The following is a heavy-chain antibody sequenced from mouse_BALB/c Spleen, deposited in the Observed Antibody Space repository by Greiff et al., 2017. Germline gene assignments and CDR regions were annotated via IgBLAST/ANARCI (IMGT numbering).Heavy chain of an antibody. Sequence: VQLQESGPGLVAPSQSLSITCTVSGFSLTSYGVHWVRQPPGKGLEWLGVIWAGGSTNYNSALMSRLSISKDNSKSQVFLKMNSLQTDDTAMYYCARGGAYYGSSPWFAYWGQGTLVTVSA. D-gene: IGHD1-1*01. V-gene: IGHV2-9*02. CDR1: GFSLTSYG. J-gene: IGHJ3*01. CDR3: ARGGAYYGSSPWFAY. CDR2: IWAGGST.